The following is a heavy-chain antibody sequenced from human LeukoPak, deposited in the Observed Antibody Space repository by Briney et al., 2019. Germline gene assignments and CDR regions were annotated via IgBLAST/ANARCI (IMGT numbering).Heavy chain of an antibody. CDR2: IRYDGSNK. CDR3: ANQDYYGSGSYLTDGMDV. Sequence: GGSLRLSCAASGFTFSNNGMHWVRQAPGKGLEWVAYIRYDGSNKYYADSVKGRFTISRDNSKNTLYLQMNSLRAEDTAVYYCANQDYYGSGSYLTDGMDVWGQGTTVTVSS. J-gene: IGHJ6*02. CDR1: GFTFSNNG. D-gene: IGHD3-10*01. V-gene: IGHV3-30*02.